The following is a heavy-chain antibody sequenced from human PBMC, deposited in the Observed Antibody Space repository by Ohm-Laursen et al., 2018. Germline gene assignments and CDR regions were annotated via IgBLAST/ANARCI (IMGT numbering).Heavy chain of an antibody. CDR3: AKSLLYDSSGYYLRLAFDI. CDR1: GFTFDDYA. V-gene: IGHV3-9*01. J-gene: IGHJ3*02. CDR2: ISWNSGSI. Sequence: SLRLSCSASGFTFDDYAMHWVRQAPGKGLEWVSGISWNSGSIGYADSVKGRFTISRDNAKNSLYLQMNSLRAEDTALYYCAKSLLYDSSGYYLRLAFDIWGQGTMVTVSS. D-gene: IGHD3-22*01.